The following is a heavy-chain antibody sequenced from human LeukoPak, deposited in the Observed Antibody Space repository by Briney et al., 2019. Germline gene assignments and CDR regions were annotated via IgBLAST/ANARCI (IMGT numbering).Heavy chain of an antibody. CDR1: GYTFTSYG. V-gene: IGHV1-18*01. D-gene: IGHD4-11*01. CDR3: ARVPVSGPGAHFDY. Sequence: GASVKVSCEASGYTFTSYGISWVRQAPGQGLEWMGWISAYNVNTNDAQKLQGRVTMTTDTSTTTAYMELRSLRSDDTAVYYCARVPVSGPGAHFDYWGQGTLVTVSS. J-gene: IGHJ4*02. CDR2: ISAYNVNT.